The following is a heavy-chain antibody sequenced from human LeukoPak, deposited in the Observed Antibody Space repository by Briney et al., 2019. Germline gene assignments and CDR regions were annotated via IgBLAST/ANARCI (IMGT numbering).Heavy chain of an antibody. J-gene: IGHJ6*02. D-gene: IGHD6-25*01. Sequence: SETLPLTCTVSGGSISSYYWSWIRQPPGKGLEWIGYIYYSGSTNYNPSLKSRVTISVDTSKNQFSLKLSSVTAADTAVYYCARQRQPLRYYGMDVWGQGTTVTVSS. V-gene: IGHV4-59*01. CDR2: IYYSGST. CDR1: GGSISSYY. CDR3: ARQRQPLRYYGMDV.